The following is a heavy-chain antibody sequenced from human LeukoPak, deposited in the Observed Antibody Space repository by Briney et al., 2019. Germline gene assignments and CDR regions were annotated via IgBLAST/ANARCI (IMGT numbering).Heavy chain of an antibody. J-gene: IGHJ4*02. CDR1: GFTFSSYV. V-gene: IGHV3-33*01. Sequence: HPGGSLRLSCAASGFTFSSYVVHWVRQAPGKGLEWVALIWYDGSNKYYADSVKGRFTISRDNSKNTLYLQMNSLRAEDTAVYYCARGSGSYYNWGQGTLVTVSS. CDR3: ARGSGSYYN. D-gene: IGHD1-26*01. CDR2: IWYDGSNK.